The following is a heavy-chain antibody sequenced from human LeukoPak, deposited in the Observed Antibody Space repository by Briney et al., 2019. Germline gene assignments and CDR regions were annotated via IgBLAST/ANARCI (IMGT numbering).Heavy chain of an antibody. Sequence: ASVKVSCKASGYTFTSYGISWVRQAPGQGLEWMGWISAYNGNTNYAQKLQGRVTMTTDTSTSTAYMELSSLRSEDTAVYYCARGGYCSGGSCSRGSKTLDYWGQGTLVTVSS. CDR3: ARGGYCSGGSCSRGSKTLDY. CDR1: GYTFTSYG. V-gene: IGHV1-18*04. J-gene: IGHJ4*02. D-gene: IGHD2-15*01. CDR2: ISAYNGNT.